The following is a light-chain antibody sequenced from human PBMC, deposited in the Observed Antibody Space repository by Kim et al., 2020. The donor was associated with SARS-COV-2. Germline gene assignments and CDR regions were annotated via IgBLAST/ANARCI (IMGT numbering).Light chain of an antibody. V-gene: IGKV3-15*01. CDR2: TAS. CDR3: QQYTHWPLT. CDR1: QSFSSN. Sequence: VSPGERATLSCRASQSFSSNLAWYQQKPGQAPRLLIYTASTRATGIPARFSGGGYGTEFTLTISSLQSEDFAVYYCQQYTHWPLTFGGGTKVDIK. J-gene: IGKJ4*01.